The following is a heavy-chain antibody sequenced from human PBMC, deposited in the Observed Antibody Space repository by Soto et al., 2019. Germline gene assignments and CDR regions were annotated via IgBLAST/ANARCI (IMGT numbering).Heavy chain of an antibody. V-gene: IGHV1-18*01. CDR1: GYTFTSYG. J-gene: IGHJ6*02. Sequence: ASLKVSCKASGYTFTSYGISWVRQAPGQGLEWMGWISAYNGNTNYAQKLQGRVTMTRNTSISTAYMELSSLRSEDTAVYYCARAGVVVVTGHTALYGMDVWGQGTTVTVSS. CDR3: ARAGVVVVTGHTALYGMDV. D-gene: IGHD2-21*02. CDR2: ISAYNGNT.